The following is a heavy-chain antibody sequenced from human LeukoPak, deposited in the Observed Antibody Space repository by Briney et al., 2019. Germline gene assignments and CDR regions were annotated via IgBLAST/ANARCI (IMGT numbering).Heavy chain of an antibody. V-gene: IGHV3-9*01. Sequence: GGSLRLSCAASGFTFDDYAMHWVRQAPGKGLEWVSGISWNSGSIGYADSVKGRFTISRDNAKNSLCLQMNSLRAEDTALYYCAKGNPLPHDWGQGTLVTVSS. CDR1: GFTFDDYA. D-gene: IGHD1-14*01. J-gene: IGHJ4*02. CDR2: ISWNSGSI. CDR3: AKGNPLPHD.